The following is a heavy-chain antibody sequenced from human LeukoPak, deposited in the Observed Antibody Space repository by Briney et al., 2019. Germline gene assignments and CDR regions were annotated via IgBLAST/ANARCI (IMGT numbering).Heavy chain of an antibody. J-gene: IGHJ6*03. Sequence: PSETLSLTCTVSGGSISSGDYYWSWIRQPPGKGLEWIGYIHYSGSTYYNPSLKSRVTISVDTSKNQFSRKLSSVTAADTAVYYCARGAREGYYDILTGYSRSYYYYMDVWGKGTTVTVSS. D-gene: IGHD3-9*01. CDR3: ARGAREGYYDILTGYSRSYYYYMDV. CDR1: GGSISSGDYY. V-gene: IGHV4-30-4*08. CDR2: IHYSGST.